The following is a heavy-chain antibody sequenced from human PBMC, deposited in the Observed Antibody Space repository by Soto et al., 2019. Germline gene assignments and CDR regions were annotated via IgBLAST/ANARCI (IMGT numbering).Heavy chain of an antibody. J-gene: IGHJ4*02. CDR3: ARGSFDWFPYFDY. D-gene: IGHD3-9*01. CDR2: INAGNANT. Sequence: QVQLLQSGAALKKPGASVKISCKASGYTFTSFAMHWVRQAPGQRLEWMGWINAGNANTKYSQRFQGRITITGATSASTAYMELRSLRSEDTAVYFCARGSFDWFPYFDYWAQGTRVTVSS. CDR1: GYTFTSFA. V-gene: IGHV1-3*01.